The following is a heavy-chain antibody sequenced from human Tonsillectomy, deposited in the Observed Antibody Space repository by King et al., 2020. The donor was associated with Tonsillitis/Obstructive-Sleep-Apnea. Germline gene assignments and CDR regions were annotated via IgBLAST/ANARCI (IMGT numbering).Heavy chain of an antibody. J-gene: IGHJ4*02. CDR2: FGGSRGST. D-gene: IGHD2-21*01. Sequence: VQLVESGGGLVQPGGSLRLSCVASGFTFSNYALSWVRQAPGKGLKWVSGFGGSRGSTYYADSVKGRFAISRDDSRNTLYLQMNSLRAEDTAVYYCARDHILDFWGQGTLVTVSS. CDR1: GFTFSNYA. V-gene: IGHV3-23*04. CDR3: ARDHILDF.